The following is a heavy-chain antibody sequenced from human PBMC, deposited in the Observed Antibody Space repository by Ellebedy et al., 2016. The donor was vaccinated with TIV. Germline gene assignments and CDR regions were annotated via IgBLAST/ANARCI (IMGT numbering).Heavy chain of an antibody. D-gene: IGHD4-23*01. Sequence: GESLKISXAASGFTFSSYWIHWVRQAPGEGLVWVSRINPDGTTTTYADSVKGRFTISRDNVKNTLVLQMNSLRAEDTAVYYCAKTAYYGGKGFYIDSWGQGTLVTVS. CDR1: GFTFSSYW. CDR3: AKTAYYGGKGFYIDS. CDR2: INPDGTTT. V-gene: IGHV3-74*01. J-gene: IGHJ4*02.